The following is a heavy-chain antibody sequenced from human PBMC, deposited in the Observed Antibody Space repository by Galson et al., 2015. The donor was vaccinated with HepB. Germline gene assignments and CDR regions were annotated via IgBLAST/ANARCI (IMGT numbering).Heavy chain of an antibody. CDR1: GFTVSSNY. D-gene: IGHD7-27*01. J-gene: IGHJ4*02. CDR3: ARDWGPEVGTDY. CDR2: IYSGGGT. Sequence: SLRLSCAASGFTVSSNYMSWVRQAPGKGLEWVSVIYSGGGTYYADSVKGRFTISRDNSKNTLYLQMNSLRAEDTAVYYCARDWGPEVGTDYWGQGTLVTVSS. V-gene: IGHV3-66*01.